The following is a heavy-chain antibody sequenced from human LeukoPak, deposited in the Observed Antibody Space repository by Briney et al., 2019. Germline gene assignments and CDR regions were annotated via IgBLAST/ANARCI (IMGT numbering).Heavy chain of an antibody. Sequence: WVRQAPGKGLEWVAVISYDGSNKYYADSVKGRFTISRDNSKNTLYLQMNSLRAEDTAVYYCAKSVVYYDFPNWFDPWGQGTLVTVSS. CDR2: ISYDGSNK. CDR3: AKSVVYYDFPNWFDP. V-gene: IGHV3-30-3*02. D-gene: IGHD3-3*01. J-gene: IGHJ5*02.